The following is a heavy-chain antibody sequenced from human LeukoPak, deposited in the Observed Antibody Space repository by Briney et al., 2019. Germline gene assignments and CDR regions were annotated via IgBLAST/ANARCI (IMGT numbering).Heavy chain of an antibody. V-gene: IGHV3-23*01. CDR1: GFTFSSYA. CDR2: ISGSGGST. J-gene: IGHJ4*02. Sequence: GGSLRLSCAASGFTFSSYAMSWVRQAPGKGLEWVSAISGSGGSTYYADSVKGRFTISRDNSKNTLYLQMNSLRAGDTAVYYCAKDEQQLGTVLMRYWGQGTLVTVSS. CDR3: AKDEQQLGTVLMRY. D-gene: IGHD6-13*01.